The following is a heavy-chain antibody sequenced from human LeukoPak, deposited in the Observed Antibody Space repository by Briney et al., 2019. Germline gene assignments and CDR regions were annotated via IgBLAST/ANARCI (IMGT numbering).Heavy chain of an antibody. CDR3: ARDAGSYYNRNWFDP. V-gene: IGHV3-7*01. CDR1: GFTFSTYW. Sequence: GGSLRLSCAASGFTFSTYWMTWVRQAPGKGLEWVANIKEDGSDKYYVDSVKGRFTISRDNAKNSLYLQMNNLRAEDTAVYYCARDAGSYYNRNWFDPWGQGTLVTVSS. CDR2: IKEDGSDK. J-gene: IGHJ5*02. D-gene: IGHD3-10*01.